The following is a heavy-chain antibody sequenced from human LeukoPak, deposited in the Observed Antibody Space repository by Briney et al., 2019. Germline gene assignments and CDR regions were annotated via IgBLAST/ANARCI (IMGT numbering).Heavy chain of an antibody. J-gene: IGHJ4*02. D-gene: IGHD1-7*01. CDR1: GFTFSNAW. V-gene: IGHV3-23*01. Sequence: GGSLRLSCAASGFTFSNAWMSWVRQAPGKGLEWVSAISGSGGSTYYADSVKGRFTISRDNSKNTLYLQMNSLRAEDTAVYYCAKGLELLYFDYWGQGTLVTVSS. CDR3: AKGLELLYFDY. CDR2: ISGSGGST.